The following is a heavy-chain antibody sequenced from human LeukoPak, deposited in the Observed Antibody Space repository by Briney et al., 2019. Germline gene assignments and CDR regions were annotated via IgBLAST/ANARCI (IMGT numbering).Heavy chain of an antibody. J-gene: IGHJ3*02. CDR2: IRYDGSNK. CDR1: GFTFDDYG. D-gene: IGHD5-18*01. V-gene: IGHV3-30*02. Sequence: PGGSLRLSCAASGFTFDDYGMHWVRQAPGKGLEWVAFIRYDGSNKYYADSVKGRFTISRDNSKNTLYLQMNSLRAEDTAVYYCAKSAQLWSGAFDIWGQGTMVTVSS. CDR3: AKSAQLWSGAFDI.